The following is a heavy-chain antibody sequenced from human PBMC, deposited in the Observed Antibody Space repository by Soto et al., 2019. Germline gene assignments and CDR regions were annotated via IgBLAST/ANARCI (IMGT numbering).Heavy chain of an antibody. CDR2: INHSGST. J-gene: IGHJ6*02. CDR3: ARAKTLVYAILNYYYGMDV. D-gene: IGHD2-8*01. V-gene: IGHV4-34*01. CDR1: GGSFSGYY. Sequence: PSETLSLTCAVYGGSFSGYYWSWIRQPPGKGLEWIGEINHSGSTNYNPSLKSRVTISVDTSKNQFSLKLSSVTAADTAVYYCARAKTLVYAILNYYYGMDVWRQGTTVTVSS.